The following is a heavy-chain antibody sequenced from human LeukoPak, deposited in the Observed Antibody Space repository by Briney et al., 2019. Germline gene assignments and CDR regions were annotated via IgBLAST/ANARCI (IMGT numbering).Heavy chain of an antibody. J-gene: IGHJ3*01. V-gene: IGHV3-23*01. CDR1: GFTFSSHA. CDR3: AKEKAVARSSGWHAFDV. D-gene: IGHD6-19*01. CDR2: VSPGGDKT. Sequence: PGRSLRLSCAASGFTFSSHAMSWARQAPGKGLQWVSAVSPGGDKTYYADSVKGRFTVSRDNSRNTLYLQMNSLRADDTAVYFCAKEKAVARSSGWHAFDVWGQGSLVTVS.